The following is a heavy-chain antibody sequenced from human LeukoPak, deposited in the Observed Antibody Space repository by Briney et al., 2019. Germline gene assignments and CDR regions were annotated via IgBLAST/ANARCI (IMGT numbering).Heavy chain of an antibody. Sequence: TXSGGSISTSTXYWGWIRQPPGKXLEWIGNVYYGGSTYYSPALKSRVSMFVDTSKNQFSLKVTSVTAADTAVYYCARWVATPRGYFDYWGQGSLVTVSS. D-gene: IGHD5-12*01. V-gene: IGHV4-39*01. CDR3: ARWVATPRGYFDY. J-gene: IGHJ4*02. CDR1: GGSISTSTXY. CDR2: VYYGGST.